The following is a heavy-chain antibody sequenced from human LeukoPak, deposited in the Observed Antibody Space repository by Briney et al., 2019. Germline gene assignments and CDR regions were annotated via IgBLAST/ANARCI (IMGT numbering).Heavy chain of an antibody. V-gene: IGHV3-48*03. Sequence: GGSLRLSCAASGFTFSSYEMNWVRQAPGKGLEWVSYISSSGSTIYYADSVKGRFTISRDNAKNSLYLQMNSLRAEDTAVYYCARDGPLRGFDYWGQGTLVTVSS. J-gene: IGHJ4*02. CDR3: ARDGPLRGFDY. CDR2: ISSSGSTI. CDR1: GFTFSSYE.